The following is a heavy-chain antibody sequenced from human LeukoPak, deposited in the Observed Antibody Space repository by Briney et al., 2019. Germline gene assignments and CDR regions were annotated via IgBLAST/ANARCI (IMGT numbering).Heavy chain of an antibody. CDR2: IYHGGSNT. Sequence: PAADLKFFSSGAGYGFISYWIGWLRQMPGKGRKGMGSIYHGGSNTSYSPSLQGQVTISVDKSISIAYVQWLSLKASDTAMYHCATMVRGVNWFDPWGQGTLVTVSS. CDR1: GYGFISYW. CDR3: ATMVRGVNWFDP. D-gene: IGHD3-10*01. V-gene: IGHV5-51*01. J-gene: IGHJ5*02.